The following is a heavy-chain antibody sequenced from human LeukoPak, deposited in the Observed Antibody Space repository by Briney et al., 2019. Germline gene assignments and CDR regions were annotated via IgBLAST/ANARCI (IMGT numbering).Heavy chain of an antibody. V-gene: IGHV5-51*01. Sequence: GESLKISCKGSGYSFNRHWIVWVRQMPGKGLEWMGIIYPGDSDIRYSPSFQGQVTISADKSITTAYLQWSSLKASDTAIYYCARLNDYGSGYYRVFDCWGQGTLVTVSS. J-gene: IGHJ4*02. CDR1: GYSFNRHW. CDR2: IYPGDSDI. CDR3: ARLNDYGSGYYRVFDC. D-gene: IGHD3-10*01.